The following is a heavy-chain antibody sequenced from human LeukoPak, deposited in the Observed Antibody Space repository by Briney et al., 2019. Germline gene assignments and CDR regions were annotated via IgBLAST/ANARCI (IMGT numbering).Heavy chain of an antibody. CDR2: IVVGSGNA. Sequence: GASVKVSCKASGFTFTSSAMQWVRQARGQRLEWIGWIVVGSGNANYAQKFQERVTITRDMSTSTAYMELSSLRSEDTAVYYCAKSGSSSWFLDYWGQGTLVTVSS. D-gene: IGHD6-13*01. CDR1: GFTFTSSA. CDR3: AKSGSSSWFLDY. J-gene: IGHJ4*02. V-gene: IGHV1-58*02.